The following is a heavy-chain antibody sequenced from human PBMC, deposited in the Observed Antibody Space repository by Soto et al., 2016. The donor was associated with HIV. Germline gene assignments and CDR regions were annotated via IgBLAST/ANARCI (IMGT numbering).Heavy chain of an antibody. Sequence: EVQLVESGGGVVWPGGSLRLSCAASGFTFDDYGMSWVRQAPGKGLEWVSGINWNGGSTTYADSVKGRFTISRDNAKNSLYLQMNSLRAEDTALYYCARDRGYYYGSGSSKAVYYYGMDVWGQGTTGHRLL. CDR3: ARDRGYYYGSGSSKAVYYYGMDV. CDR1: GFTFDDYG. D-gene: IGHD3-10*01. V-gene: IGHV3-20*04. J-gene: IGHJ6*02. CDR2: INWNGGST.